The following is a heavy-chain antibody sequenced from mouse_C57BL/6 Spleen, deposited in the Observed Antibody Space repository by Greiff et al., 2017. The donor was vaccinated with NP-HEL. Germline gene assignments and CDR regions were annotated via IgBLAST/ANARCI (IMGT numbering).Heavy chain of an antibody. Sequence: EVQLQESGPGLVKPSQSLSLTCSVTGCSITSGYYWNWIRQFPGNKLEWMGYISYDGSNNYNPSLKNRISITRDTSKNQFFLKLNSVTTEDTATYYCARKTAQATAWFAYWGQGTLVTVSA. V-gene: IGHV3-6*01. D-gene: IGHD3-2*02. CDR3: ARKTAQATAWFAY. J-gene: IGHJ3*01. CDR1: GCSITSGYY. CDR2: ISYDGSN.